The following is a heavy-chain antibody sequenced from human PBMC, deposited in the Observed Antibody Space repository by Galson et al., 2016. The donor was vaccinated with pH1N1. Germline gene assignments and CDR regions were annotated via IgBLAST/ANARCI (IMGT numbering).Heavy chain of an antibody. J-gene: IGHJ4*02. V-gene: IGHV1-8*01. D-gene: IGHD2-15*01. Sequence: QSGAEVKKPGESLKISCKASGYTFTDYDINWVRQGTGQGLEWMGWMNPNNDNTGYAQKFQGRVTMTRNTSISTAYMELSSLRSGDTAVYYCARGGYCSGGSCYDVFDYWGQGTLVTVS. CDR3: ARGGYCSGGSCYDVFDY. CDR2: MNPNNDNT. CDR1: GYTFTDYD.